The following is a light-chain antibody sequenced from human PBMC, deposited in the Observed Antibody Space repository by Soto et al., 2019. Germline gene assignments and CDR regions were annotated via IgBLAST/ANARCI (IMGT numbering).Light chain of an antibody. CDR3: QQYNSYWT. CDR2: AAS. J-gene: IGKJ1*01. V-gene: IGKV1-5*01. CDR1: QSVSGW. Sequence: DIQMTQSPSTLSASVGDTVTVTCRASQSVSGWLAWYQQKPGEAPKLLIYAASSLQSGVPSRFSGSGYGTEFTLTISSLQPDDFATYYCQQYNSYWTLGQGTKVDIK.